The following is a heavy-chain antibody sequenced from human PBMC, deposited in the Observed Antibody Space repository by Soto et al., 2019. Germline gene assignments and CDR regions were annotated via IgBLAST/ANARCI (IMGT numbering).Heavy chain of an antibody. CDR1: GYSFISHW. J-gene: IGHJ4*02. CDR2: IYPGDSDT. CDR3: TRSLPTPDF. V-gene: IGHV5-51*01. Sequence: VQLVQSGPEVKKPGESLKISCKGSGYSFISHWIGWVRQMPGKGLEWMGIIYPGDSDTRYSPSFEGQVTITADKTTTTAYLQWSSLKASDTAMYYCTRSLPTPDFWGQGTLVTVSS.